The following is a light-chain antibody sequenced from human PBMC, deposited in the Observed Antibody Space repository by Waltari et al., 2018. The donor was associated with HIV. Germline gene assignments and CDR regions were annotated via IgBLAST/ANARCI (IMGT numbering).Light chain of an antibody. Sequence: HSVLTQPPSASGSPGQSVAISCTGTNSDIGIYDSVSWYPHIPHKAPRLVIYELSVRPSAGHDRVSGSKGKNSTAALTVSELQAEEEGEYFCSAYGGNNFVLFGGGTKLTVL. CDR3: SAYGGNNFVL. CDR1: NSDIGIYDS. CDR2: ELS. V-gene: IGLV2-8*01. J-gene: IGLJ3*02.